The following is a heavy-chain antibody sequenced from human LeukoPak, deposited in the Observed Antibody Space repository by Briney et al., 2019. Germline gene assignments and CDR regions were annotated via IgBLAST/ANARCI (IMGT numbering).Heavy chain of an antibody. J-gene: IGHJ6*02. D-gene: IGHD2-2*01. CDR2: IYHSGST. CDR1: GGSISSGGYY. V-gene: IGHV4-31*03. CDR3: ARGSLVPAAILYYYYGMDV. Sequence: SQTLSLTCTVSGGSISSGGYYWSWIRQHPGKGLEWIGYIYHSGSTYYNPSLKSRVTISVDTSKNQFSLKLSSVTAADTAVYYCARGSLVPAAILYYYYGMDVWGQGTTVTVS.